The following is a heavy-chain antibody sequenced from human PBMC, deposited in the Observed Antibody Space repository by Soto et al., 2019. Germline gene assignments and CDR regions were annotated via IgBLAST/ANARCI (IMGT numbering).Heavy chain of an antibody. V-gene: IGHV1-69*06. CDR2: IIPVVGTT. Sequence: QVQLVQSGAEVKKPGSSVKVSCKASGDTFTTNSLNWVRQAPGQGREWMGGIIPVVGTTKYAQKYQDRVTITGDKSTKTPYMELSSLRSYDTAGYYGARGLLYATTYLDYWGQGTRVTVSS. D-gene: IGHD2-8*01. CDR3: ARGLLYATTYLDY. CDR1: GDTFTTNS. J-gene: IGHJ4*02.